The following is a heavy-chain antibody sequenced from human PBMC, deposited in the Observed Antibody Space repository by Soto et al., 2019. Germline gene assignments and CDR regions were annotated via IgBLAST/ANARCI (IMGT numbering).Heavy chain of an antibody. CDR3: AKVLLWGSGSARYMDV. V-gene: IGHV3-23*01. Sequence: EVQLLESGGGLEQPGGSLRLSCLASGFTFSSYAMRWVRQAPGKVLEWVSGISGSNDNIHYADCGKGRFTISRDNSKNTLYLQMSSLRAEDTAVYYCAKVLLWGSGSARYMDVWGKGTTVTVSS. CDR2: ISGSNDNI. J-gene: IGHJ6*03. CDR1: GFTFSSYA. D-gene: IGHD7-27*01.